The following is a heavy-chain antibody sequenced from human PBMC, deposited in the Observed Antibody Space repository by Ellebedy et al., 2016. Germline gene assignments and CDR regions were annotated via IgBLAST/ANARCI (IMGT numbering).Heavy chain of an antibody. CDR2: ISWNSGSI. V-gene: IGHV3-9*01. CDR3: AKLTGTPDY. CDR1: GFTFDDYA. D-gene: IGHD1-20*01. Sequence: SLKISXAASGFTFDDYAMHWVRQAPGKGLEWVSGISWNSGSIGYADSVKGRFTISRDNAKNSLYLQMNSLRAEDTALYYCAKLTGTPDYWGQGTLVTVSS. J-gene: IGHJ4*02.